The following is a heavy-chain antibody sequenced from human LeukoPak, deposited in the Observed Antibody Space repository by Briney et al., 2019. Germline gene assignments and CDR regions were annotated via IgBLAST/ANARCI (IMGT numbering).Heavy chain of an antibody. V-gene: IGHV3-21*01. CDR2: MSSNTDDI. CDR1: GFTLRSYS. Sequence: GGSLRLSCAASGFTLRSYSMNWVRQAPGKGLEWVSSMSSNTDDIHHADSVKGRFTVSRDNAKNCVFLQMNSLRAEDTAVYYCARVLSSYSYYGMDVWGQGATVTVSS. D-gene: IGHD3-16*02. CDR3: ARVLSSYSYYGMDV. J-gene: IGHJ6*02.